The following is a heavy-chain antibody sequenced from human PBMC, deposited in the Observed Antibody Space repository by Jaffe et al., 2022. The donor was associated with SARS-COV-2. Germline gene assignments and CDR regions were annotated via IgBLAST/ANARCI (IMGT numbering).Heavy chain of an antibody. J-gene: IGHJ4*02. CDR2: IYWDDDK. D-gene: IGHD2-21*01. CDR1: GFSLSTPGVG. CDR3: AHVPPGRGENFFDS. Sequence: QITLKESGPTLVKPTQTLTLTCTFSGFSLSTPGVGVAWIRQPPGKALEWLTLIYWDDDKRYRPSLESRITIVKDTSKNHVVLVMTNMDPVDTATYYCAHVPPGRGENFFDSWGQGTLVTVSS. V-gene: IGHV2-5*02.